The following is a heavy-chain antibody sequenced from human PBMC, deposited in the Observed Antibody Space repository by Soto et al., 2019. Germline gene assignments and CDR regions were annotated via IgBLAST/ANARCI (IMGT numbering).Heavy chain of an antibody. CDR1: GRSISSSSYY. CDR2: IYYSGST. J-gene: IGHJ4*02. V-gene: IGHV4-39*01. Sequence: PSETLSLTCTVSGRSISSSSYYWGWIRQPPGKGLEWIGSIYYSGSTYYNPSLKSRVTISVDTSKNQFSLKLSSVTAADTAVYYCARLRIAVAYFDYWGQGTLVTVSS. CDR3: ARLRIAVAYFDY. D-gene: IGHD6-19*01.